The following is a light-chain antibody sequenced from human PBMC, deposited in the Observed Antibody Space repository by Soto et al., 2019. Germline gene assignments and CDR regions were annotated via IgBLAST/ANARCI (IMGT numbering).Light chain of an antibody. CDR1: SSVVGGYNY. J-gene: IGLJ1*01. V-gene: IGLV2-11*01. Sequence: QSALTQPRSVSGSPGQSVTISCTGTSSVVGGYNYVSWYQQHPGKAPKLMIYDVSKRPSGVPDRFSGSKSGNTASLTISGLHAEDEADYYCGSYAGSYTLDVFGTGTKLTVL. CDR2: DVS. CDR3: GSYAGSYTLDV.